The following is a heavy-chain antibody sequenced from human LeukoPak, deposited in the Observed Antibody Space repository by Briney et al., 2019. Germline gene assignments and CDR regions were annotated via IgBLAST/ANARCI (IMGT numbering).Heavy chain of an antibody. J-gene: IGHJ4*02. D-gene: IGHD3-3*01. Sequence: PSETLSLTCAVYGGSFSGYYWSWIRQPPGKGLEWIGEINHSGSTNYNPSLKSRVTISVDTSKNQFSLKLSSVTAADTAVYYCARGGVRWFDYWGQGTLVTVSS. CDR3: ARGGVRWFDY. CDR2: INHSGST. CDR1: GGSFSGYY. V-gene: IGHV4-34*01.